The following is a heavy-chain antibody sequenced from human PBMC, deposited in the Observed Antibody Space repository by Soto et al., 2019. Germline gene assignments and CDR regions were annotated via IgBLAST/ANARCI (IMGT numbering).Heavy chain of an antibody. CDR1: GFSFSGYA. CDR3: SREAWTRTGSYRLDS. Sequence: QVQLVESGGGVVQPGKSLRLSCAASGFSFSGYAMHWVRQAPGKGLDWLAFIGYDGSVIHYADSVKDRFTISRDNSKNTLYLQMDPLRAEDTAVYYCSREAWTRTGSYRLDSLGQGTLVIVSS. D-gene: IGHD1-26*01. CDR2: IGYDGSVI. V-gene: IGHV3-30*04. J-gene: IGHJ4*02.